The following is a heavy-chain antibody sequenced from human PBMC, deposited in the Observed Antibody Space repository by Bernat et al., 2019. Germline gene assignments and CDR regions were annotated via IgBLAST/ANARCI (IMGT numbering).Heavy chain of an antibody. CDR1: GFTFSSYS. CDR2: ISSSSSYI. J-gene: IGHJ4*02. CDR3: ARDDYYGSGSLDY. D-gene: IGHD3-10*01. Sequence: EVQLVESGGGLVKPGGSLRLSCAASGFTFSSYSMNWVRQAPGKGLEWVSSISSSSSYIYYADSVKGRFTISRDNAKNSLYLQMNSLRTEDTAVYYCARDDYYGSGSLDYWGQGTLVTVSS. V-gene: IGHV3-21*01.